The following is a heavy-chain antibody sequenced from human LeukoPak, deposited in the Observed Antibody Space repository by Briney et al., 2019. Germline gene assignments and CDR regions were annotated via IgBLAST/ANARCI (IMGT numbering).Heavy chain of an antibody. CDR3: AREEGSRGAFDI. Sequence: ASVKVSCKASGYSFTSYGISWVRQAPGQGLEWMGWINNYNGNTNYAQKFQGRVTMTTDTSTSTAYTELRSLRSDDTAVYYCAREEGSRGAFDIWGQGTMVTVSS. V-gene: IGHV1-18*04. CDR2: INNYNGNT. D-gene: IGHD3-10*01. J-gene: IGHJ3*02. CDR1: GYSFTSYG.